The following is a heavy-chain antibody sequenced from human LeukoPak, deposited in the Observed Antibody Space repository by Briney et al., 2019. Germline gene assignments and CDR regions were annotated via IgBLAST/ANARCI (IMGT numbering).Heavy chain of an antibody. J-gene: IGHJ4*02. CDR3: AREISRTLFY. V-gene: IGHV1-2*02. D-gene: IGHD2-15*01. CDR1: GYTFTGYS. CDR2: ISPNRGGT. Sequence: ASVKVSCKASGYTFTGYSMHWVRQAPGQGLEWMGWISPNRGGTNYAQKFQGRVTLTRDTSITTVYMELSSLRSDDTAVYYCAREISRTLFYWGREPWSPSPQ.